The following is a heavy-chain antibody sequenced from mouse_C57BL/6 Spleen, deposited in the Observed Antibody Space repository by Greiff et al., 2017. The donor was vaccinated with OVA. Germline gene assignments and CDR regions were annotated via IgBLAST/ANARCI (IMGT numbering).Heavy chain of an antibody. CDR3: ARPLLDYAMDY. V-gene: IGHV1-80*01. J-gene: IGHJ4*01. CDR1: GYAFSSYW. Sequence: VKVVESGAELVKPGASVKISCKASGYAFSSYWMNWVKQRPGKGLEWIGQIYPGDGDTNYNGKFKGKATLTADKSSSTAYMQLSSLTSEDSAVYFCARPLLDYAMDYWGQGTSVTVSS. D-gene: IGHD2-12*01. CDR2: IYPGDGDT.